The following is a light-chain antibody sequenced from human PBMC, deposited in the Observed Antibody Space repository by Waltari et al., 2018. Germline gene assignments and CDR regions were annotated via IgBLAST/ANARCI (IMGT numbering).Light chain of an antibody. CDR1: TSDVGFYNY. CDR2: DVF. CDR3: NSYAGSSSWV. Sequence: QSALTQPASVSGSPGQSITISCTGTTSDVGFYNYVSWYQQHPGKAPQLIIYDVFERPSGASNRFSGSKSGNTASLTIAGLLAEDEADYYCNSYAGSSSWVFGGGTKLTVL. J-gene: IGLJ3*02. V-gene: IGLV2-14*03.